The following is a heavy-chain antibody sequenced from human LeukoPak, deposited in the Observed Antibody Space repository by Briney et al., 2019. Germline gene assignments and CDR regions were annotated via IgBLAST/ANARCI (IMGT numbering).Heavy chain of an antibody. Sequence: GGSLRLSCAASGFTFSNYAMSWVRQAPGKGLEWVSGISGSGGSTYYADSVKGRFTISRDNSKNTLYLQMSSLGVEDTAVYYCAETGAGTTYWGQGTLVTVSS. CDR3: AETGAGTTY. CDR1: GFTFSNYA. CDR2: ISGSGGST. V-gene: IGHV3-23*01. D-gene: IGHD1-7*01. J-gene: IGHJ4*02.